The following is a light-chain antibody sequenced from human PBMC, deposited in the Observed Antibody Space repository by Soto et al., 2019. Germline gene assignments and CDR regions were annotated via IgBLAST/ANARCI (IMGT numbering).Light chain of an antibody. J-gene: IGKJ1*01. CDR1: QSVSSSY. Sequence: GLAPSTGTLSLSPGERATLSWRASQSVSSSYLAWYQQKPGQAPRLLIYGASSRATGIPDRFSGSGSGTDFTLTISRLEPEDFAVYYCQQYGSSPRTFGQGTKVDI. V-gene: IGKV3-20*01. CDR3: QQYGSSPRT. CDR2: GAS.